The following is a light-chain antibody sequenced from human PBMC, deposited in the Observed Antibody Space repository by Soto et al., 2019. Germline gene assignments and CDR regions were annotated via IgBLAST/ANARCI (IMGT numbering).Light chain of an antibody. CDR1: QSVSSNY. CDR2: GAS. V-gene: IGKV3-20*01. Sequence: EIVLTQSPGTLSLSPGGRATLSCRASQSVSSNYLACYQQKPGQAPRLLIYGASSRATVIPDRFSGSGSGTDFALTISRLEAEDSAVYYCHQYGSLLYTFGGGTRVEIK. J-gene: IGKJ4*01. CDR3: HQYGSLLYT.